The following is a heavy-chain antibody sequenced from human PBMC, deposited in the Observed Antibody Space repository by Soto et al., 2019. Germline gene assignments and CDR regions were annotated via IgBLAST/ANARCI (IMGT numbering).Heavy chain of an antibody. CDR3: ARLRNNYDFWSGYYSGGMDV. CDR1: GFSISSYY. D-gene: IGHD3-3*01. V-gene: IGHV4-59*01. CDR2: IYYSGST. J-gene: IGHJ6*02. Sequence: SETLSLTCTVSGFSISSYYWSWIRQPPGKGLEWIGYIYYSGSTNYNPSLKSRVTISVDTSKNQFSLKLSSVTAADTAVYYCARLRNNYDFWSGYYSGGMDVWGQGTTVTVSS.